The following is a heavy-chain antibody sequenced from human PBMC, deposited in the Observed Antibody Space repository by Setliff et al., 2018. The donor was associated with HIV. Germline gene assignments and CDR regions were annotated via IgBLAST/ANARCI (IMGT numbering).Heavy chain of an antibody. J-gene: IGHJ6*03. CDR2: INHSGST. V-gene: IGHV4-34*01. CDR3: ARHGAYEAYYDYMDV. CDR1: SGPFSGYT. D-gene: IGHD5-12*01. Sequence: LSLTCAVYSGPFSGYTWSWIRQPPGKGLEWIGEINHSGSTNYNPSLKSRVIISVDPSKNQVSLKLTSVTAADTAVYYCARHGAYEAYYDYMDVWGKGTTVTVSS.